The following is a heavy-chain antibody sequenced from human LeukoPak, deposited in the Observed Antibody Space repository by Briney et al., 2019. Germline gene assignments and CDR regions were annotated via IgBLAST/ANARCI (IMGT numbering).Heavy chain of an antibody. CDR2: INPNSGGT. CDR3: ARGGNRAPTPLNP. J-gene: IGHJ5*02. D-gene: IGHD2/OR15-2a*01. Sequence: ASVTVSCKASGYTFTGYYMHWVRQAPGQGLEWMGWINPNSGGTNYAQKFQGRVTMTRDTSISTAYMELSRLRSDDTAVYYCARGGNRAPTPLNPWGQGTLVTVSS. CDR1: GYTFTGYY. V-gene: IGHV1-2*02.